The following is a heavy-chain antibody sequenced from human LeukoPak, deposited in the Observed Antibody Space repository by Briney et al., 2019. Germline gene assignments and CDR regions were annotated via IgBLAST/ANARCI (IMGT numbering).Heavy chain of an antibody. CDR3: AREVSPWGSSFDY. CDR2: INPNSGAT. Sequence: GASVKVSCKPSGYTFTCYYMHWVRQAPGQGLEWMGWINPNSGATTYAQKFQGRVTMTTDTSVTTAYMELSRLTSDDMAVYYCAREVSPWGSSFDYWGQGTLVTVSS. J-gene: IGHJ4*02. CDR1: GYTFTCYY. V-gene: IGHV1-2*02. D-gene: IGHD6-6*01.